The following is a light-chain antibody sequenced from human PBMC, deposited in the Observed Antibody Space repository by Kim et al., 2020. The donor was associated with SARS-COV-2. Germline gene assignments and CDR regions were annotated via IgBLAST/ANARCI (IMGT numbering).Light chain of an antibody. CDR3: QQYSIYWT. Sequence: SDSVGDRVPSTCRARQGISNALPWYAQKPGNAPKLLIYGASNLESAVPSRFSGSGSGTEFTLSITSLQPDDVATYYCQQYSIYWTFGQGTKVDI. CDR1: QGISNA. CDR2: GAS. J-gene: IGKJ1*01. V-gene: IGKV1-13*02.